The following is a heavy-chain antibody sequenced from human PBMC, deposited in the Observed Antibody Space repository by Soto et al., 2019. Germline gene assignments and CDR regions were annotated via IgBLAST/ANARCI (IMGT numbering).Heavy chain of an antibody. CDR3: AKDKSSSGWYGEPHFDY. J-gene: IGHJ4*02. D-gene: IGHD6-19*01. V-gene: IGHV3-30*18. CDR2: ISYDGSNK. Sequence: QVQLVESGGGVVQPGRSLRLSCAASGFTFSSYGMHWVRQAPGKGLEWVAVISYDGSNKYYADSVKGRFTISRDNSKNTLYLQMNSLRAEDTAVYYCAKDKSSSGWYGEPHFDYWGQGTLVTVSS. CDR1: GFTFSSYG.